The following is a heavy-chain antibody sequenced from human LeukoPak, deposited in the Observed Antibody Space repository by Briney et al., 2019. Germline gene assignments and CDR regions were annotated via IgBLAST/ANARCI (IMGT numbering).Heavy chain of an antibody. V-gene: IGHV3-23*01. CDR3: AREVGSFDC. CDR2: ISGSGDST. D-gene: IGHD3-10*01. J-gene: IGHJ4*02. Sequence: GGSLRLSCAASGFPFTTFALSWVRRAPGKGLEWVSSISGSGDSTKYADSVKGRFTISRDNSKNSLYLELNSLRAEDTALYYCAREVGSFDCWGQGTLVTASS. CDR1: GFPFTTFA.